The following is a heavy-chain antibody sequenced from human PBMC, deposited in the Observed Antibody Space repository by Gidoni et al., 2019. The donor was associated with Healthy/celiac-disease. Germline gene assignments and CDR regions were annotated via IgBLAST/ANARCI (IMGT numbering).Heavy chain of an antibody. Sequence: EVQLVDSGVVVVQPVGSLSLSCAASGSPFDEYTMTWVRQAPGKGLEWVSLISWDGGSTYYADSVKGRFTISRDNSKNSLYLQMNSLRTEDTALYYCAKDIFGYNLGHAFDIWGQGTMVTVSS. J-gene: IGHJ3*02. D-gene: IGHD5-12*01. CDR2: ISWDGGST. CDR1: GSPFDEYT. CDR3: AKDIFGYNLGHAFDI. V-gene: IGHV3-43*01.